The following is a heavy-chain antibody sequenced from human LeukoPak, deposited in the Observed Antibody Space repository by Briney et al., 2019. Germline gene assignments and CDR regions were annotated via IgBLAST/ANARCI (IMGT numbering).Heavy chain of an antibody. Sequence: SETLSLTCTVSGGSISSYYWSWIRQPAGKGLEWIGRIYTSGSTNYNPSLKSRVTMSVDTSKNQFSLKLSSVTAADTAVYYCARDAHYSSGWYQGPYFDYWGQGTLVTVSS. CDR3: ARDAHYSSGWYQGPYFDY. J-gene: IGHJ4*02. V-gene: IGHV4-4*07. CDR2: IYTSGST. CDR1: GGSISSYY. D-gene: IGHD6-19*01.